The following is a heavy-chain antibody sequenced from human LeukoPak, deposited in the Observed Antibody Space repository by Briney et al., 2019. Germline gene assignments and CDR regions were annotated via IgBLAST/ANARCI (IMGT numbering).Heavy chain of an antibody. D-gene: IGHD3-16*02. CDR3: AKDLESHSAQIIRLGELSSCFDY. CDR2: IRYDGSNK. J-gene: IGHJ4*02. CDR1: GFTFSSYG. V-gene: IGHV3-30*02. Sequence: PGGSLRLSCAASGFTFSSYGMHWVRQAPGKGLEWVAFIRYDGSNKYYADSVKGRFTISRDNSKNTLYLQMNSLRAEDTAVYYCAKDLESHSAQIIRLGELSSCFDYWGQGTLVTVSS.